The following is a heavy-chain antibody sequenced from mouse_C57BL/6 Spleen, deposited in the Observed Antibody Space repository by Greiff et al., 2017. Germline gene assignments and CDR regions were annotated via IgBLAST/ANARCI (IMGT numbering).Heavy chain of an antibody. V-gene: IGHV1-39*01. CDR2: INPNYGTT. CDR1: GYSFTDYN. D-gene: IGHD2-4*01. Sequence: VQLKESGPELVKPGASVKISCKASGYSFTDYNMNWVKQSNGKSLEWIGVINPNYGTTSYNQKFKGKATLTVDQSSSTAYMQLNSLTSEDSAVYYCASPLYYDYEGYAMDYWGQGTSVTVSS. CDR3: ASPLYYDYEGYAMDY. J-gene: IGHJ4*01.